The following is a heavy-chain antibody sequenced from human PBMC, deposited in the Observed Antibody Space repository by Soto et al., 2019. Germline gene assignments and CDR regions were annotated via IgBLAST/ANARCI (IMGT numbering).Heavy chain of an antibody. CDR1: GGSISSSSYY. D-gene: IGHD5-18*01. J-gene: IGHJ6*03. Sequence: SETLSLTCTVSGGSISSSSYYWGWIRQPPGKGLEWIGSIYYSGSTYYNPSLKSRVTISVDTSKNQFSLKLSSVTAADTAVYYCASLTRGYSYGKEVPYYYYYMDVWGKGTTVTVSS. CDR2: IYYSGST. CDR3: ASLTRGYSYGKEVPYYYYYMDV. V-gene: IGHV4-39*01.